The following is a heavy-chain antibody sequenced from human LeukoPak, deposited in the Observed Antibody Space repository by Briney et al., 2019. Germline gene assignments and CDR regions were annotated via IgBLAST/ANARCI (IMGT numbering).Heavy chain of an antibody. D-gene: IGHD3-9*01. CDR3: ARGPRRYFDWLLYGSIDY. CDR1: GYTFTSYD. Sequence: ASVKVSCKASGYTFTSYDINWVRQATGQGLEWMGWMNPNSGNTGYAQKFQGRVTMTRNTSISTAYMELSSLRSEDTAVYYCARGPRRYFDWLLYGSIDYWGQGTLVTVSS. CDR2: MNPNSGNT. J-gene: IGHJ4*02. V-gene: IGHV1-8*01.